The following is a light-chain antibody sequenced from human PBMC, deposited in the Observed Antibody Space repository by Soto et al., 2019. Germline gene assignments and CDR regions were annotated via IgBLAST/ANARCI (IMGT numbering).Light chain of an antibody. CDR3: LQYNSYPLS. V-gene: IGKV1-5*03. J-gene: IGKJ4*01. Sequence: DIQMTQSPSTLSASVGDRATLTCPASQTINRWLAWYQQRPGKAPKLLIHKAPTLEGGVPSRFSGSASGTEFTLTISSLQPDDFVTYYCLQYNSYPLSFGGGTKVELK. CDR1: QTINRW. CDR2: KAP.